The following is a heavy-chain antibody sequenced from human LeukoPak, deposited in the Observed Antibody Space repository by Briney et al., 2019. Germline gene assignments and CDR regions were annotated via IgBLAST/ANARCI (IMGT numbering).Heavy chain of an antibody. Sequence: GGSLRLSCAASGFTFSSYAMSWVRQAPGKGLEWVSATSGSGGSTYYADSVKGRFTISRDNSKNTLYLQMNSLRAEDTAVYYCASDSYSPEYFQHWGQGTLVTVSS. D-gene: IGHD2-21*02. V-gene: IGHV3-23*01. CDR3: ASDSYSPEYFQH. CDR1: GFTFSSYA. J-gene: IGHJ1*01. CDR2: TSGSGGST.